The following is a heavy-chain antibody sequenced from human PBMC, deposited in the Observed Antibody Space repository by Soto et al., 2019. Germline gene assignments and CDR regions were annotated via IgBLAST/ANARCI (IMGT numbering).Heavy chain of an antibody. J-gene: IGHJ3*02. CDR1: GFTFSSYW. CDR3: ARESALHGDAFDI. CDR2: IKQDGSEK. Sequence: EVQLVESGGGLVQPGGSLRLSCAASGFTFSSYWMSWVRQAPGKGLEWVANIKQDGSEKYYVDSVKGRFTISRDNAKNSLYLQMNSLRAEDTAVYYCARESALHGDAFDIWGQGTMVTVSS. V-gene: IGHV3-7*01.